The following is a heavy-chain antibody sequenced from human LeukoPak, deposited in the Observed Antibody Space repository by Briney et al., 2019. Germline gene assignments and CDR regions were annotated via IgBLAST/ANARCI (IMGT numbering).Heavy chain of an antibody. D-gene: IGHD1-26*01. CDR1: GFTFSSYA. CDR2: ISYDGSNK. CDR3: AREEWEAFDY. V-gene: IGHV3-30*04. J-gene: IGHJ4*02. Sequence: HPGGSLRLSCAASGFTFSSYAMHWVRQAPGTGLEWVAVISYDGSNKYYADSVKGRFTISRDNSKNTLYLQMNSLRAEDTAVYYCAREEWEAFDYWGQGTLVTVSS.